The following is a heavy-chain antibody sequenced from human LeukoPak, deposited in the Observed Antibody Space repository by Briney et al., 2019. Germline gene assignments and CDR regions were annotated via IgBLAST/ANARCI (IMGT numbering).Heavy chain of an antibody. CDR3: AGGDSSGYYYKGDSDY. V-gene: IGHV3-48*01. CDR1: GFTFSDAW. Sequence: GGSLRLSCAASGFTFSDAWMNWVRQAPGKGLEWVSYISSSSSTIYYADSVKGRFTISRDNAKNSLYLQMNSLRAEDTAVYYCAGGDSSGYYYKGDSDYWGQGTLVTVSS. J-gene: IGHJ4*02. D-gene: IGHD3-22*01. CDR2: ISSSSSTI.